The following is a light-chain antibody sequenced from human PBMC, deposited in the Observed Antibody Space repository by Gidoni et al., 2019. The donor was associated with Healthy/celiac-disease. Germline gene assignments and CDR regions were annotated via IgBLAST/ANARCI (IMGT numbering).Light chain of an antibody. V-gene: IGLV6-57*04. CDR3: QSYDSSVVV. Sequence: FMLPQPHSVSASPGKTVTISCTRSSGSIASNYVQWYQQRPGSAPTTVIYEDNQRHSGVPDRFSGSIDSSSNSASLTISGLKTEDEADDYCQSYDSSVVVFGGGTKLTVL. J-gene: IGLJ2*01. CDR2: EDN. CDR1: SGSIASNY.